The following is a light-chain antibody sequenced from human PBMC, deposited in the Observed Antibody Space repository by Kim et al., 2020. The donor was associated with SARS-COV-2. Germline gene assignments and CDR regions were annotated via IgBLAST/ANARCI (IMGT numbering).Light chain of an antibody. CDR2: GAS. CDR3: QQYNNWPPWT. J-gene: IGKJ1*01. V-gene: IGKV3-15*01. Sequence: SPGERATLSCRASESVGSKLAWYQQKPGQAPRLLIYGASTRATGIPARFSGSGSGTEFSLTINSLQSEDFAVYHCQQYNNWPPWTFGQGTKVDIK. CDR1: ESVGSK.